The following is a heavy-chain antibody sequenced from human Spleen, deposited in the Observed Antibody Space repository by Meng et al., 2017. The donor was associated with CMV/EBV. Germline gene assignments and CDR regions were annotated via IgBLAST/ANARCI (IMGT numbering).Heavy chain of an antibody. Sequence: SETLSLTCTVSGFSISSGYYWSWIRQPPGKGLEWIGNIYYSGDTYYNPSLKRRFTMSVDTSKNQCSLNLNSVTAADTAIYYCARVEWRGWFDPWGPGTPVTVSS. V-gene: IGHV4-38-2*02. D-gene: IGHD3-3*01. CDR3: ARVEWRGWFDP. CDR1: GFSISSGYY. CDR2: IYYSGDT. J-gene: IGHJ5*02.